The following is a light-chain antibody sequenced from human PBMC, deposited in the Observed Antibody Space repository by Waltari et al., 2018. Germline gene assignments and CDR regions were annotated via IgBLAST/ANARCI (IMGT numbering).Light chain of an antibody. CDR2: HAS. V-gene: IGKV3-20*01. CDR1: QSISKY. CDR3: QHYESLPVT. J-gene: IGKJ1*01. Sequence: EIVLTQSPRTLSLSPGERATLSCRASQSISKYLAWYQQKPGQAPRLLIYHASSRAAGIPDRFSGSGSGTDFSLTISRLEPEDFAVYYCQHYESLPVTFGQGTKVEIK.